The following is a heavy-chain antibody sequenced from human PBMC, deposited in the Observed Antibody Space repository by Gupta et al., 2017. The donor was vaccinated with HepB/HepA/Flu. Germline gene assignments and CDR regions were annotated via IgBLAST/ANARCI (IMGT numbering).Heavy chain of an antibody. CDR1: GFTLDDYA. J-gene: IGHJ6*02. CDR3: AKDIRGIPYAMDV. D-gene: IGHD3-10*01. CDR2: ISGDGSST. Sequence: EVQLVESGGGVVQPGGSLRLPCAASGFTLDDYAINWVRQAPGKGLECVSVISGDGSSTYYADSVKGRFTISRDNSKNSLYVQMNSLRNEDTALYYCAKDIRGIPYAMDVWGQGTTVTVSS. V-gene: IGHV3-43*02.